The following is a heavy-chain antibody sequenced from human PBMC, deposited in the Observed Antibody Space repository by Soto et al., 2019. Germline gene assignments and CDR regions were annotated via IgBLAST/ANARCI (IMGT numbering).Heavy chain of an antibody. D-gene: IGHD6-13*01. J-gene: IGHJ5*02. CDR3: ARDLHATGYSSSWYWFDP. V-gene: IGHV4-31*03. CDR1: GGSISSGGYY. Sequence: SETLSLTCTVSGGSISSGGYYWSWIRQHPGKGLEWIGYIYYSGSTYYNPSLKSRVTISVDTSKNQFSLKLSSVTAADTAVYYCARDLHATGYSSSWYWFDPWGQGTLVTVSA. CDR2: IYYSGST.